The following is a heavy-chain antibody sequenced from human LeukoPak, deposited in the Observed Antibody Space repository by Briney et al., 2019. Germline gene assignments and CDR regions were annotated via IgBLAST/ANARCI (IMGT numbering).Heavy chain of an antibody. CDR2: ISAYNGDT. Sequence: ASVKVSCKASGYSFTSYGFNWVRQALGRGLEWMGWISAYNGDTNYAQTFQGRVTLTTDASTSTAYMELTSLRSGDTAVYYCARGMEIAASNWFDPWGQGTLVTVSS. V-gene: IGHV1-18*01. CDR1: GYSFTSYG. J-gene: IGHJ5*02. CDR3: ARGMEIAASNWFDP. D-gene: IGHD6-25*01.